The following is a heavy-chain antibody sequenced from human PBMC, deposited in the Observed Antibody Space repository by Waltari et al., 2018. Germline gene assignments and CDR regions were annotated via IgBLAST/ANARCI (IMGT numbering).Heavy chain of an antibody. CDR1: GYSISSGYY. V-gene: IGHV4-38-2*01. CDR2: IYHSWSP. Sequence: QVQLQESGPGLVKPSETLSLTCAVSGYSISSGYYWGWIRQPPEKGLEWIGSIYHSWSPHHHPALKSRVTRSVDTSKNQFSRKWSSVPAADPALYGWARGGGYGGDYVPGVDYWGQGTLVTVSS. J-gene: IGHJ4*02. D-gene: IGHD4-17*01. CDR3: ARGGGYGGDYVPGVDY.